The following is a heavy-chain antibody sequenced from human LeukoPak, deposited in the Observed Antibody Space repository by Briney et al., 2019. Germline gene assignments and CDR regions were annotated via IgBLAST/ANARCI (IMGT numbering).Heavy chain of an antibody. CDR3: ARGQEDSGCAYYYYYMDV. Sequence: GGSLRLSCAASGLTFSNCWMSWVRQAPGKGLEWVANIKQDGSDKYYVDSVKGRFTISRDNAKNSLFLQMNSLRAEDTAVYYCARGQEDSGCAYYYYYMDVWGKGTTVTVSS. CDR1: GLTFSNCW. D-gene: IGHD3-22*01. V-gene: IGHV3-7*01. J-gene: IGHJ6*03. CDR2: IKQDGSDK.